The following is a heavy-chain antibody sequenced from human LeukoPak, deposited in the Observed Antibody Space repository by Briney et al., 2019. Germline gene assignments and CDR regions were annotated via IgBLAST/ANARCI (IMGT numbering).Heavy chain of an antibody. Sequence: GGSLRLSCAASGFIFSDFYMAWIRQAPGQGLQWLSYISGPGTTIRYADSVKGRISVSRDNSKKLLYLEMNSLSDDDTAVYFCTRDPRNGGFDPWGQGTPVTVSS. D-gene: IGHD2-8*01. V-gene: IGHV3-11*01. CDR3: TRDPRNGGFDP. CDR1: GFIFSDFY. J-gene: IGHJ5*02. CDR2: ISGPGTTI.